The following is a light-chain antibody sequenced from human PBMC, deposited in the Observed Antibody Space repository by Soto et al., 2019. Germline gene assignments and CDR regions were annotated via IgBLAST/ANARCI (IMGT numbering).Light chain of an antibody. Sequence: DIQMTQSPSTLSGSVGDRVTITCRASQTISSWLAWYQQKPGKAPKLLIYKASTLKSGVPSRFSGSGSGTEFTLTISSLQPDDFATYYCQQFNTSPWTSGQGTKVDNK. J-gene: IGKJ1*01. CDR2: KAS. CDR1: QTISSW. V-gene: IGKV1-5*03. CDR3: QQFNTSPWT.